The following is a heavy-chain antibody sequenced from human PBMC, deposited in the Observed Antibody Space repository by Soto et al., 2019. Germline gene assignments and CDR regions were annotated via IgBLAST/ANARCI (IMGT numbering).Heavy chain of an antibody. CDR3: AREGNYGSGTDIHPFDY. J-gene: IGHJ4*02. V-gene: IGHV1-2*02. D-gene: IGHD3-10*01. Sequence: ASVKVSCKASGYTFTDFYIYWVRQAPGQRPEWLGWINPRSAATNYAQNFQGRVTMTRDTSIDTAYMELSSLRSDDTAVYYCAREGNYGSGTDIHPFDYWGQGTLVTVSS. CDR1: GYTFTDFY. CDR2: INPRSAAT.